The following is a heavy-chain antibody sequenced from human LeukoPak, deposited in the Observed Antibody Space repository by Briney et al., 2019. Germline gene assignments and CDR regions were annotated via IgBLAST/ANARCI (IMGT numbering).Heavy chain of an antibody. CDR2: IYSGGST. CDR3: ARLSGPGSGWTTLDY. V-gene: IGHV3-66*01. D-gene: IGHD6-19*01. CDR1: EFSVGSNY. J-gene: IGHJ4*02. Sequence: GGSLRLSCAASEFSVGSNYMTWVRQAPGKGLEWVSLIYSGGSTYYADSVKGRFTISRDNAKNSLYLQMNSLRAEDTALYYCARLSGPGSGWTTLDYWGQGTLVTVSS.